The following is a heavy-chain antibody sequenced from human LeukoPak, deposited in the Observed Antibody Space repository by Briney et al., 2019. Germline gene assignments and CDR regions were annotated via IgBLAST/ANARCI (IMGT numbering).Heavy chain of an antibody. Sequence: ASVKVSCKASGGTFSSYAISWVRQAPGQGLERMGGIIPIFGTANYAQKFQGRVTITADESTSTAYMELSSLRSEDTAVYYCAITYSYYDILTGSLFYWGQGTLVTVSS. CDR2: IIPIFGTA. CDR1: GGTFSSYA. D-gene: IGHD3-9*01. CDR3: AITYSYYDILTGSLFY. J-gene: IGHJ4*02. V-gene: IGHV1-69*13.